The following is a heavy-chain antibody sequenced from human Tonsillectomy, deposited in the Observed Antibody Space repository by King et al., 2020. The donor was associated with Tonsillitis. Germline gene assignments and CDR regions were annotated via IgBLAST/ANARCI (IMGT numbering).Heavy chain of an antibody. Sequence: QLQESGPGLVKPSETLSLTCTVSGGSISSYYWSWIRQPPGKGLEWIGYIYYSGSTNYNPSLMSRVTISVDTSKNQFSLKLSSVTAADTAFYYCARGLSMITFGGVISIDTFDIWGQGTMVTVSS. CDR1: GGSISSYY. CDR3: ARGLSMITFGGVISIDTFDI. CDR2: IYYSGST. D-gene: IGHD3-16*02. V-gene: IGHV4-59*01. J-gene: IGHJ3*02.